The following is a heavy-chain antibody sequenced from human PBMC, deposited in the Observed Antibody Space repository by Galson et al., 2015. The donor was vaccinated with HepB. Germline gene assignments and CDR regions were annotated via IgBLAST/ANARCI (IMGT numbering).Heavy chain of an antibody. V-gene: IGHV1-69*13. CDR1: GVTFSSYA. D-gene: IGHD3-10*01. CDR2: IIPIFGTA. CDR3: ARDSAYGRFGEIAFDY. Sequence: SVKVSCKASGVTFSSYAISWVRQAPGQGLEWMGGIIPIFGTANYAQKFQGRVTITADESTSTAYMELSSLRSEDTAVYYCARDSAYGRFGEIAFDYWGQRTLVTVSS. J-gene: IGHJ4*02.